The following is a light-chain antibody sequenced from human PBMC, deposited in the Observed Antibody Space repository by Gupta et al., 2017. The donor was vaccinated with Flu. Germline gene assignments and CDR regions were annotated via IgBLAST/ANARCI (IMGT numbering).Light chain of an antibody. CDR3: QTWTTGIQV. CDR2: LHSDGSH. Sequence: QLVLTQSPTVSASLGASVKLTCTLSSGHSTYAIAWHQQQPEKGPRYLMQLHSDGSHSKGDGIPDRFSGSSSGAERYLIISSLQSEDEADYYCQTWTTGIQVFGGGTKLTVL. CDR1: SGHSTYA. V-gene: IGLV4-69*01. J-gene: IGLJ3*02.